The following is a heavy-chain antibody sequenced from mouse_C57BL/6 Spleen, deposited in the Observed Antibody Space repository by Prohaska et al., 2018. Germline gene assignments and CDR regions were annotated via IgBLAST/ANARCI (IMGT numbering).Heavy chain of an antibody. CDR3: ESGSNGWYAMDY. V-gene: IGHV1-26*01. CDR2: INPNNGGT. D-gene: IGHD2-5*01. Sequence: HGKSLEWIGDINPNNGGTSYNQKFKGKATLTVDKSSSTAYMELRSLTSEDSAVYYCESGSNGWYAMDYWGQGTSVTVSS. J-gene: IGHJ4*01.